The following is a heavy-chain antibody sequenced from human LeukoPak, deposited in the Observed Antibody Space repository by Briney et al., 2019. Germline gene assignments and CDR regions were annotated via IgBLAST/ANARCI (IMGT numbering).Heavy chain of an antibody. CDR3: AREGEMEYSYGASFDY. Sequence: SVKVSCKASGGTFSSYAISWVRQAPGQGLEWMGGIIPIFGTANYAQKFQGRVTITADESTGTAYMELSSLRSEDTAVYYCAREGEMEYSYGASFDYWGQGTLVTVSS. D-gene: IGHD5-18*01. V-gene: IGHV1-69*13. J-gene: IGHJ4*02. CDR1: GGTFSSYA. CDR2: IIPIFGTA.